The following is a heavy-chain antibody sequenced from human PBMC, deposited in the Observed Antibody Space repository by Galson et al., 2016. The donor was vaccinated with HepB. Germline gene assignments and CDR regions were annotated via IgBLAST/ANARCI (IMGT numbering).Heavy chain of an antibody. CDR1: GFTFIDYN. CDR3: ARAWVITANWFDP. D-gene: IGHD2-21*01. V-gene: IGHV3-48*01. CDR2: ITNRSTTI. J-gene: IGHJ5*02. Sequence: SLRLSCAASGFTFIDYNMNWVRQAPGKGLEWISFITNRSTTIYYADSVKGRFTISRDNAKNSLYLQMNSLRAEDTAVYYCARAWVITANWFDPWGQGTLVTVSS.